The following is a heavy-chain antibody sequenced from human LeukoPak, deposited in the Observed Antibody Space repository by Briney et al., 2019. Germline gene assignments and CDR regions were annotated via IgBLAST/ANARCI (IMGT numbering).Heavy chain of an antibody. CDR3: ARARGSSYFPYNWFDP. V-gene: IGHV4-30-4*01. D-gene: IGHD6-13*01. Sequence: SETLSLTCTVSGGFISSGDYYWTWLRQSPGKGLEWIGYIYDSGGTHYNPSFQSRVIISVDTSKSQFSLRLSSVTAADTAVYYCARARGSSYFPYNWFDPWGQGTLVTVSS. CDR1: GGFISSGDYY. CDR2: IYDSGGT. J-gene: IGHJ5*02.